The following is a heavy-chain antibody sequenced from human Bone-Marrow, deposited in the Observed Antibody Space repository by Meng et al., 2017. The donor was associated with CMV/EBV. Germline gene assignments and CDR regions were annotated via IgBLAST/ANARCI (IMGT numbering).Heavy chain of an antibody. V-gene: IGHV1-2*02. J-gene: IGHJ4*02. CDR1: GYRFGDHY. D-gene: IGHD1-1*01. Sequence: QVQLVQPGAEVKSPGASVKVSCQTSGYRFGDHYMHWVRQAPGQGLEWMGWIYPNSGGTHYAQKFQDRVTMTRDTSISTVYMELSRLTSDDTAVYYCVRDHNWGPDYWGQGTLVTVSS. CDR2: IYPNSGGT. CDR3: VRDHNWGPDY.